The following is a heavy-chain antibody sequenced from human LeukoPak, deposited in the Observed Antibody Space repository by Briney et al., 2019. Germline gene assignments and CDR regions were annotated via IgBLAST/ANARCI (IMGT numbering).Heavy chain of an antibody. CDR2: IYTGGNT. V-gene: IGHV3-53*01. CDR3: AKDGGLWISAHWGDS. CDR1: GFIVSSSY. Sequence: PGGSLRLSCAASGFIVSSSYMSWVRQAPGKGLEWVSVIYTGGNTYYADSVQGRFTVSRDDSKNTLYLQMNSLRAEDTAVYYCAKDGGLWISAHWGDSWGRGTLVTVSS. D-gene: IGHD2-2*03. J-gene: IGHJ4*02.